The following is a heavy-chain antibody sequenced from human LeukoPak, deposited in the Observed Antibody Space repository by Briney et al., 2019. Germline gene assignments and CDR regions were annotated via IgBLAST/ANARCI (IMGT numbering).Heavy chain of an antibody. CDR3: AKDRDSSGYYHPQIFDY. D-gene: IGHD3-22*01. V-gene: IGHV3-30*18. CDR1: GFTFSSYG. CDR2: ISYDGSNK. J-gene: IGHJ4*02. Sequence: GGSLRLSCAASGFTFSSYGMHWVRQAPGKGLEWVAVISYDGSNKYYADSVKGRFTISRDNSKNTLYLQMNSLRAEDTAVYYCAKDRDSSGYYHPQIFDYWGQGTLVTVSS.